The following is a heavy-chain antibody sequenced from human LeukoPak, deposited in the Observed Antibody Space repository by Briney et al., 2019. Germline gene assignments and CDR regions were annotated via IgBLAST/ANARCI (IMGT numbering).Heavy chain of an antibody. V-gene: IGHV3-7*01. CDR1: GFTFSSYG. J-gene: IGHJ3*02. CDR3: ARSGSETVGAFDI. D-gene: IGHD1-14*01. Sequence: GGSLRLSCAASGFTFSSYGMSWVRQAPGKGLECVANIKQDGSEKYYVDSVKGRFTISRDNAKNSLYLQMNSLRAEDTAVYYCARSGSETVGAFDIWGQGTMVTVSS. CDR2: IKQDGSEK.